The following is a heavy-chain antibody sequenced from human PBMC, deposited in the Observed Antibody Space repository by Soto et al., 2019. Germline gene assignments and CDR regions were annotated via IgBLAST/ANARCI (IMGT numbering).Heavy chain of an antibody. V-gene: IGHV4-59*01. Sequence: QVQLQESGPGLVKLSETLSLTCTVSGGSISNYYWSWIRQPPGKGLEWIGYIYYSGSTNYNPSLKSRVTISVDTSKNQFSLKLSSVTAADTAVYYCARVGIAADYWDQGTLVTVSS. CDR2: IYYSGST. CDR1: GGSISNYY. CDR3: ARVGIAADY. J-gene: IGHJ4*02. D-gene: IGHD6-13*01.